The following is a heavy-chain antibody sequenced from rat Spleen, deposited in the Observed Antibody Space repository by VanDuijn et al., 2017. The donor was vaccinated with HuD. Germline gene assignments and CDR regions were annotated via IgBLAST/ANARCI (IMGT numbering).Heavy chain of an antibody. CDR1: GFTFSDYN. CDR3: ARDNFYY. Sequence: EVQLVESGGGLVQPGRSLKLSCAASGFTFSDYNMAWVRQAPKKGLEWVATISYDGSSTYYRDSVKGRFTISRDNAKSTLYLQMDSLRSEDTATYYCARDNFYYWGQGVMVTVSS. CDR2: ISYDGSST. J-gene: IGHJ2*01. V-gene: IGHV5-7*01.